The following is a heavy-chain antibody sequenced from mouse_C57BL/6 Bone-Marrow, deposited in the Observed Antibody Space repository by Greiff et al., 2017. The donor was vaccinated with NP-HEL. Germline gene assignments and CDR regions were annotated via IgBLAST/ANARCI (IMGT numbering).Heavy chain of an antibody. J-gene: IGHJ3*01. V-gene: IGHV14-2*01. CDR1: GFNIKDYY. CDR2: IDPEDGET. D-gene: IGHD1-1*01. CDR3: AYYPGFAY. Sequence: VQLQQSGAELVKPGASVKLSCTASGFNIKDYYMHWVKQRTEQGLEWIGRIDPEDGETKYAPNFQGKATITADTSSNTAYLQLSSLTAEDTAVYYCAYYPGFAYWGQGTLVTVSA.